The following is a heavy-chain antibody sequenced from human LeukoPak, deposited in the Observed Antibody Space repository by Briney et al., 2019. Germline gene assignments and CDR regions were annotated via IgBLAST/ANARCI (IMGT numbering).Heavy chain of an antibody. V-gene: IGHV1-69*13. CDR2: IIPIFGTA. J-gene: IGHJ4*02. D-gene: IGHD2-21*02. CDR1: GGTFSSYA. Sequence: ASVKVSCKASGGTFSSYAISWVRQAPGQGLEWMGGIIPIFGTANYAQKFQGRVTITADESTSTAYMELSSLRSEDTAVYYCASQGGHIVVVTAQFDYWGQGTLVTVSS. CDR3: ASQGGHIVVVTAQFDY.